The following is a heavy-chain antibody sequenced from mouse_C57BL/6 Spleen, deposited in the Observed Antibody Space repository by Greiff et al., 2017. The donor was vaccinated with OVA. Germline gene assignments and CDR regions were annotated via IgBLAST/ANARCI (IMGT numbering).Heavy chain of an antibody. J-gene: IGHJ3*01. D-gene: IGHD1-1*01. Sequence: EVKLQESGPGLVKPSQSLSLTCSVTGYSITSGYYWNWIRQFPGNKLEWMGYISYDGSNNYNPSLKNRISIPRDTSKNQFFLKLNSVTTEDTATYYCARGYYGSSGFAYWGQGTLVTVSA. V-gene: IGHV3-6*01. CDR2: ISYDGSN. CDR3: ARGYYGSSGFAY. CDR1: GYSITSGYY.